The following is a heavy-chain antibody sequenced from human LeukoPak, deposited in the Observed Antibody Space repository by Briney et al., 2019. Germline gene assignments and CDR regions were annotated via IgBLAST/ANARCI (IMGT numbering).Heavy chain of an antibody. V-gene: IGHV3-33*01. Sequence: GRSLRLSCAASGLTFSSYGMHWVRQAPGKGLEWVAVIWYDGSNKYYADSVKGRFTISRDNSKNTLYLQMNSLRAEDTAVYYCARAADYEYNWFDPWGQGTLVTVSS. CDR1: GLTFSSYG. CDR3: ARAADYEYNWFDP. J-gene: IGHJ5*02. D-gene: IGHD4-17*01. CDR2: IWYDGSNK.